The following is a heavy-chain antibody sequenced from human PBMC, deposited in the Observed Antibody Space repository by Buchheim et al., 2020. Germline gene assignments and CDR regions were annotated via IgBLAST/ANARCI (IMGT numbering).Heavy chain of an antibody. Sequence: QVQLVESGGGVVQPGRSLRLSCAASGFTFSSYDMHWVRQAPGKGLEWVAVISYDGSNKYYADSVKGRFTIPRDNARNMVYLEMNSLRAEDTAVYYCVSPGIRDGYDFDYWGQGT. J-gene: IGHJ4*02. D-gene: IGHD5-24*01. CDR2: ISYDGSNK. CDR3: VSPGIRDGYDFDY. V-gene: IGHV3-30*03. CDR1: GFTFSSYD.